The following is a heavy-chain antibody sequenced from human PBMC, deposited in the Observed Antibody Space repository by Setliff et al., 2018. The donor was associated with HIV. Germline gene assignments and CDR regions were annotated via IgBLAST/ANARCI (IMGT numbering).Heavy chain of an antibody. Sequence: PGGSLRLSCAASGFTFSSYSMNWVRQAPGKGLEWVSSISRSSTYIYYADSVKGRFAISRDNAKNSLYLQMNSLRAEDTAVYYCARAPSPSYYYDSSGQPSDAFDIWGQGTLVTVSS. D-gene: IGHD3-22*01. CDR1: GFTFSSYS. V-gene: IGHV3-21*06. CDR2: ISRSSTYI. CDR3: ARAPSPSYYYDSSGQPSDAFDI. J-gene: IGHJ3*02.